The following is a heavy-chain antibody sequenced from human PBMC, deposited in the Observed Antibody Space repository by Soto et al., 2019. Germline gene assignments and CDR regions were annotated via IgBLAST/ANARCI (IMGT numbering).Heavy chain of an antibody. J-gene: IGHJ4*02. CDR1: GVSLNSGHYY. CDR3: GKVLIGATRHADVDS. Sequence: QVQLQESGPGLLEPLETLSLTCSVSGVSLNSGHYYWVWVRQSPEKGPAWIASVYYDESTYYNPSLKSRVTISIDKPRNQFSLTLKSVTAADTAVYYCGKVLIGATRHADVDSWGQGARVTVSS. V-gene: IGHV4-39*01. CDR2: VYYDEST. D-gene: IGHD2-15*01.